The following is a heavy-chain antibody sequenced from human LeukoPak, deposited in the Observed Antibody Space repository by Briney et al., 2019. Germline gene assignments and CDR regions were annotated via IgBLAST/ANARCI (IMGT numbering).Heavy chain of an antibody. CDR3: ARAEGSASSFDY. CDR2: ISSGSTYI. V-gene: IGHV3-21*01. J-gene: IGHJ4*02. CDR1: GFSFSDYS. Sequence: GGSPRLSCAASGFSFSDYSINWVRHAPRQGLEWVSTISSGSTYIYYADSVKGRFTISRDNAKNSLYLKMNSLRVEDTAVYYCARAEGSASSFDYWGQGTLVTVSS. D-gene: IGHD3-10*01.